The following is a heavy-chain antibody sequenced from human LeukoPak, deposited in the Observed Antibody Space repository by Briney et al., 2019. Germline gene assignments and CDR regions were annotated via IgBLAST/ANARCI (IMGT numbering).Heavy chain of an antibody. V-gene: IGHV1-69*05. CDR1: GGTFSSYA. J-gene: IGHJ4*02. CDR2: IIPIFGTA. CDR3: ARGGYSEGYCSGGSCLGGMVFDY. D-gene: IGHD2-15*01. Sequence: VASVKVPCKASGGTFSSYAISWVRQAPGQGLEWMGRIIPIFGTANYAQKFQGRVTITTDESTSTAYLELSSLRSEDTAVYYCARGGYSEGYCSGGSCLGGMVFDYWGQGTLVTVPS.